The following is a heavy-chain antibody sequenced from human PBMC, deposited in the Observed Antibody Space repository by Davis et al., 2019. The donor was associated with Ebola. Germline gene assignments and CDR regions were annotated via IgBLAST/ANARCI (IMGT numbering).Heavy chain of an antibody. Sequence: SVKVSCKASGGTFSSYAISWVRQAPGQGLEWMGGIIPILGIANYAQKFQGRVTITAAESTSTAYMELSSLRSEDTAVYYCASYSRRAAAYCGGDCYSRYYYYYYGMDVWGQGTTVTVSS. D-gene: IGHD2-21*01. CDR3: ASYSRRAAAYCGGDCYSRYYYYYYGMDV. CDR2: IIPILGIA. CDR1: GGTFSSYA. J-gene: IGHJ6*02. V-gene: IGHV1-69*10.